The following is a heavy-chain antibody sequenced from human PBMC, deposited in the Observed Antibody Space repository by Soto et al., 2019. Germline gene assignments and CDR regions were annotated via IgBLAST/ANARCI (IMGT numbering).Heavy chain of an antibody. D-gene: IGHD3-22*01. CDR2: IWYDGSNK. CDR1: GFTFSSYG. J-gene: IGHJ6*02. CDR3: ARVSGRHYYDSSGYSRYYYYYGMDV. Sequence: GGSLRLSCAASGFTFSSYGMHWVRQAPGKGLEWVAVIWYDGSNKYYADSVKGRFTISRDNSKNTLYLQMNSLRAEDTAVYYCARVSGRHYYDSSGYSRYYYYYGMDVWGQGTTVTVSS. V-gene: IGHV3-33*01.